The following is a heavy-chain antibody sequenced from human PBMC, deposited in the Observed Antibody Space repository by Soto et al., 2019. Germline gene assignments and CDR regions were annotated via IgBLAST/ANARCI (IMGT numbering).Heavy chain of an antibody. D-gene: IGHD1-7*01. CDR1: GFTLSTAW. V-gene: IGHV3-15*07. Sequence: EAQLVESGGGLVEPGGSLRLSCAASGFTLSTAWMHWVCQAPGRGLEWVGRIKSKTAGGTTDYAAPVRGRFSISRDDSKNMLYLDMNGLKTEDTAVYFCATDRSAYKLQLRYNWFDPWGQGTLVTVSS. J-gene: IGHJ5*02. CDR2: IKSKTAGGTT. CDR3: ATDRSAYKLQLRYNWFDP.